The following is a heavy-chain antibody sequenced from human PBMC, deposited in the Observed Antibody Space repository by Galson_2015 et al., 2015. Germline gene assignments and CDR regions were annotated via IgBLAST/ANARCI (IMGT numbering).Heavy chain of an antibody. D-gene: IGHD6-13*01. CDR2: ISSGSSYI. CDR3: ARGLGVAPTTPADY. CDR1: GFTFSDYS. J-gene: IGHJ4*02. V-gene: IGHV3-21*01. Sequence: CAASGFTFSDYSMNWVRQAPGKGLEWVSSISSGSSYIYYADSLKGRFTISRDNAKNSLYLQMSSLRAEDAAMYYCARGLGVAPTTPADYWGQGTLVTVSA.